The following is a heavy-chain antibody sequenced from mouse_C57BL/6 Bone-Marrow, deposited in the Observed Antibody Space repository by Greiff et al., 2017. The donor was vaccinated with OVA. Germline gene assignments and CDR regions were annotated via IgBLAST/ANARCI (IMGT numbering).Heavy chain of an antibody. D-gene: IGHD1-1*01. CDR2: ISSGGSYT. V-gene: IGHV5-6*02. CDR1: GFTFSSYG. CDR3: ARRGYQYYGSTSFAY. Sequence: EVKLMESGGDLVKPGGSLKLSCAASGFTFSSYGMSWVRQTPDKRLEWVATISSGGSYTYYPDSVKGRFTISRDNAKNTLYLQMSSLKSEDTAMYYCARRGYQYYGSTSFAYWGQGTLVTVSA. J-gene: IGHJ3*01.